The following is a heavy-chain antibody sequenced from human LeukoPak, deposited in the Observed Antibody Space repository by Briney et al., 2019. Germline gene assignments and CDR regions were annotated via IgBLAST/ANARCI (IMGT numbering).Heavy chain of an antibody. D-gene: IGHD6-13*01. CDR1: GGSISSSSYY. J-gene: IGHJ5*02. CDR3: ARQSRRGYSSSWTKYNWFDP. CDR2: IYYSGST. V-gene: IGHV4-39*01. Sequence: SETLSLTCTVSGGSISSSSYYWGWIRQPPGKGLEWIGSIYYSGSTYYNPSLKSRVTISVDTSKNQFSLKLSSVTAADTAVYYCARQSRRGYSSSWTKYNWFDPWGQGTLVTVSS.